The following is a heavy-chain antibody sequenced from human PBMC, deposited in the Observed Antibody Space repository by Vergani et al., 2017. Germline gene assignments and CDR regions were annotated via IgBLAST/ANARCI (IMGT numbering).Heavy chain of an antibody. CDR3: TTATPRGRLRDAFDI. CDR1: GFTFGDYA. J-gene: IGHJ3*02. CDR2: IRSKAYGGTT. Sequence: EVQLVESGGGLVQPGRSLRLSCTASGFTFGDYAMSWFRQAPGKGLEWVGFIRSKAYGGTTEYAASVKGRFTISRDDSKSIAYLQMNSLKTEDTAVYYCTTATPRGRLRDAFDIWGQGTMVTVSS. D-gene: IGHD5-12*01. V-gene: IGHV3-49*03.